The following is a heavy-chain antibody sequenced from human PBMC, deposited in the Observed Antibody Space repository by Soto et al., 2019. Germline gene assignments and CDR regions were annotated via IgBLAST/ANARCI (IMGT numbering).Heavy chain of an antibody. J-gene: IGHJ4*02. CDR1: GYTFTSYY. V-gene: IGHV1-46*01. Sequence: ASVKVSCKASGYTFTSYYMHWVRQAPGQGLEWMGIINPSGGSTSYAQKFQGRVTMTRDTSTSTVYMELSSLRSEDTAEYYCAREAVGYDILTGYYNDHYFDYWGQGTLVTVSS. CDR2: INPSGGST. D-gene: IGHD3-9*01. CDR3: AREAVGYDILTGYYNDHYFDY.